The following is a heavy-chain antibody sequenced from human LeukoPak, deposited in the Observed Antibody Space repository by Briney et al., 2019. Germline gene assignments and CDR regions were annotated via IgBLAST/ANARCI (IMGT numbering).Heavy chain of an antibody. Sequence: RASVKVSCKASGGTFSSYAISWVRQAPGQGPEWMGRIIPIFGTANYARKFQGRVTITTDESTSTAYMELSSLRSEDTAVYYCAGKNCSGGSCYSGAFRARSGYYMDVWGKGTTVTVSS. J-gene: IGHJ6*03. V-gene: IGHV1-69*05. CDR2: IIPIFGTA. CDR1: GGTFSSYA. D-gene: IGHD2-15*01. CDR3: AGKNCSGGSCYSGAFRARSGYYMDV.